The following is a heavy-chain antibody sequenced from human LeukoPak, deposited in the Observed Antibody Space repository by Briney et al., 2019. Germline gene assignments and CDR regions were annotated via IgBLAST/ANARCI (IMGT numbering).Heavy chain of an antibody. Sequence: SVKVSCKASGGTFSSYAICWVRQAPGQGLEWMGGIIPIFGTANYAQKFQGRVTITTDESTSTAYMELSSLRSEDTAVYYCARDRAGGDYFDYWGQGTLVTVSS. CDR2: IIPIFGTA. CDR1: GGTFSSYA. J-gene: IGHJ4*02. CDR3: ARDRAGGDYFDY. D-gene: IGHD3-10*01. V-gene: IGHV1-69*05.